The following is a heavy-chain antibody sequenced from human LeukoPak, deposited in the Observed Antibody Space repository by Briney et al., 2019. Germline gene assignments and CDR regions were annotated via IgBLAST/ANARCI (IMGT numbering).Heavy chain of an antibody. CDR1: GGSISSYY. CDR3: ARDGGLGTIDY. CDR2: IYTSGST. Sequence: PSETLSLTCTVSGGSISSYYWSWIRQPAGKGLEWIRRIYTSGSTNYNPSFKSRVTISIDKSKNQFSLKLSSVTAADTAVYYCARDGGLGTIDYWGQGTLVTVSS. D-gene: IGHD2-8*01. V-gene: IGHV4-4*07. J-gene: IGHJ4*02.